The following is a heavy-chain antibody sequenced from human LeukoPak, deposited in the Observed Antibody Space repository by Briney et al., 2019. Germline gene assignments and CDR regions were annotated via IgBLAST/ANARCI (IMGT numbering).Heavy chain of an antibody. J-gene: IGHJ3*02. V-gene: IGHV3-23*01. CDR3: ARDYESSGSNGAFDI. CDR1: GFTFSSYD. D-gene: IGHD6-19*01. Sequence: PVGPLRLSCAASGFTFSSYDMSWVRQAPGKGLEWVSAIGGSGVITYYADSVKGRFTISRDNSKNTVYLQMNSVRAEDTAVYYCARDYESSGSNGAFDIWGQGTMVTVSS. CDR2: IGGSGVIT.